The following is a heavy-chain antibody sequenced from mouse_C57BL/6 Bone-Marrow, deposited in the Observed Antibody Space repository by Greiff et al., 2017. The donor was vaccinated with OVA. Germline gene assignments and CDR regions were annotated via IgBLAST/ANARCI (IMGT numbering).Heavy chain of an antibody. D-gene: IGHD1-1*01. CDR3: ARDMGFYYGSIDY. CDR1: GFTFSSYA. J-gene: IGHJ2*01. V-gene: IGHV5-4*01. Sequence: EVMLVESGGGLVKPGGSLKLSCAASGFTFSSYAMSWVRQTPEKRLEWVATISDGGSYTYYPDNVKGRFTISRDNAKNNLYLQMSHLKSEDTAMYYCARDMGFYYGSIDYWGQGTTLTVSS. CDR2: ISDGGSYT.